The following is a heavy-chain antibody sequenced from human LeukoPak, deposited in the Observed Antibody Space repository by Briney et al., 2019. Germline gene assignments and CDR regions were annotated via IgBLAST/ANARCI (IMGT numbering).Heavy chain of an antibody. J-gene: IGHJ4*02. Sequence: GRSLRLSCAASGFTFDDYAMHWVRQAPEKGLEWVSAISWNSDYIGYADSVKGRFTIPRDNARNSLYLQMNSLRPEDTALYYCAKGAGVAARPLDYWGQGTLVTVSS. V-gene: IGHV3-9*01. D-gene: IGHD6-6*01. CDR1: GFTFDDYA. CDR2: ISWNSDYI. CDR3: AKGAGVAARPLDY.